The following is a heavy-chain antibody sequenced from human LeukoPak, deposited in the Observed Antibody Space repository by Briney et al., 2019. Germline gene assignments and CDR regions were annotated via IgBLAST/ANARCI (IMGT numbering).Heavy chain of an antibody. CDR2: IYYSGST. D-gene: IGHD3-22*01. CDR3: ARSYYETWFDP. J-gene: IGHJ5*02. CDR1: GGSISSYY. V-gene: IGHV4-59*08. Sequence: PSETLSLTCTVSGGSISSYYWSWIRQPPGKGLEWIGYIYYSGSTNYNPSLKSRVTISVDTSKNQSSLKLSSVTAADTAVYYCARSYYETWFDPWGQGTLVTVSS.